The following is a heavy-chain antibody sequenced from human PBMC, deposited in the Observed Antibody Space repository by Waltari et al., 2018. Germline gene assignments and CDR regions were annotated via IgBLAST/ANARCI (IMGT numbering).Heavy chain of an antibody. CDR2: FDPEDGET. CDR1: GYTLTELS. V-gene: IGHV1-24*01. CDR3: ATDHSRVVTAHSSYWYFDL. J-gene: IGHJ2*01. D-gene: IGHD2-21*02. Sequence: QVQLVQSGAEVKKPGASVKVSCKVSGYTLTELSMHWVRQPPGKGIEWLGGFDPEDGETIYAQKFQGRVTMTEDTSTDTAYMELSSLRSEDTAVYYCATDHSRVVTAHSSYWYFDLWGRGTLVTVSS.